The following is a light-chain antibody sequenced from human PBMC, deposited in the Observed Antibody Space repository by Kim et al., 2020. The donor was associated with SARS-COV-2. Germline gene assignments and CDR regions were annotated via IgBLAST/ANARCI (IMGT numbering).Light chain of an antibody. J-gene: IGKJ1*01. V-gene: IGKV1-5*03. Sequence: SASVGDRVTITCRASQSISNWLAWYQQKTGKAPKLLIYKASSLESGVPSRFSGSGSGTEFTLTISSLQPDDFATYYCQQYNSHWTFGQGTKVEIK. CDR2: KAS. CDR3: QQYNSHWT. CDR1: QSISNW.